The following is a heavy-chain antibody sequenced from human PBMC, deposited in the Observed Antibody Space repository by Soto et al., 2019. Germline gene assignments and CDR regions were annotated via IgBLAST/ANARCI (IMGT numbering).Heavy chain of an antibody. Sequence: GGSLRLSCAASGFTFSNAWMNWVRQAPGKGLEWVGRIKSKTDGGTTDYAAPVKGRFTISRDDSKNTLYLQMNSLKTEDTAVYYCTTETRAYYDFWSGRNHDAFDIWGQGTMVTVSS. V-gene: IGHV3-15*07. J-gene: IGHJ3*02. D-gene: IGHD3-3*01. CDR1: GFTFSNAW. CDR3: TTETRAYYDFWSGRNHDAFDI. CDR2: IKSKTDGGTT.